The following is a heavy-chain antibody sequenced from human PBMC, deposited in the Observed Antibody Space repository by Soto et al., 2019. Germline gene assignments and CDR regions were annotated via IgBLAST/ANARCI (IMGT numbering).Heavy chain of an antibody. D-gene: IGHD1-7*01. Sequence: SVKVSCKASGGTFSSYAISWVRQAPGQGLEWMGGIIPIFGTANYAQKFQGRVTITADKSTSTAYMELSSLRSEDTAVYYCAVAGNNWNYGPKVSYWGQGALVTVSS. CDR1: GGTFSSYA. J-gene: IGHJ4*02. CDR3: AVAGNNWNYGPKVSY. CDR2: IIPIFGTA. V-gene: IGHV1-69*06.